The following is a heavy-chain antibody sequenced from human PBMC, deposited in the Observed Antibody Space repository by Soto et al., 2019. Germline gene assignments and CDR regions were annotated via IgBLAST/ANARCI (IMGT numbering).Heavy chain of an antibody. D-gene: IGHD1-26*01. Sequence: PGGSLRLSCAASGFTFTAYAMTWVRQAPGQGLEWVSTISGSCASTYYADSVKGQFTISRDNSMNTLYLQMNSLRAEDTAVYYCAKGLYSGSYFDYWGQGTLVTVSS. J-gene: IGHJ4*02. CDR1: GFTFTAYA. CDR3: AKGLYSGSYFDY. V-gene: IGHV3-23*01. CDR2: ISGSCAST.